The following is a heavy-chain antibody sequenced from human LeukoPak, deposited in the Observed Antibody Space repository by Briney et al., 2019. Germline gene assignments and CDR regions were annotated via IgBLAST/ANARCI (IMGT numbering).Heavy chain of an antibody. CDR2: INQGGSEK. V-gene: IGHV3-7*02. Sequence: GGSLGLYCAASGFAFSTYLMSWVRQVAGKGLESVANINQGGSEKYYVDSVKSRFTISRDNAKHSLSLQMNSLRDEDTAVYYCARSVGGHEEEYFQHWGQGTLVTVSS. CDR3: ARSVGGHEEEYFQH. CDR1: GFAFSTYL. D-gene: IGHD1-26*01. J-gene: IGHJ1*01.